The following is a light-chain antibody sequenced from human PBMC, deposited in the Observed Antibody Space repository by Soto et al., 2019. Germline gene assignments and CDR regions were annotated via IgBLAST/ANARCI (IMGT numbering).Light chain of an antibody. Sequence: DIQMTQSPATLSASVGDRVTITCRASQTISTWVAWYQHKPGRHPKLLIFDVSTLGSGVPSRFRGSGSGTEFTLALTIVQPDDFATYYCQHYHSYSNTFGQGTKLDIK. CDR2: DVS. V-gene: IGKV1-5*01. CDR3: QHYHSYSNT. J-gene: IGKJ2*01. CDR1: QTISTW.